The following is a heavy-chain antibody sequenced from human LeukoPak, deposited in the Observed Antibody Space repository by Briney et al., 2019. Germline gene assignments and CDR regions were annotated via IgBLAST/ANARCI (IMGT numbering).Heavy chain of an antibody. CDR2: INHSGST. D-gene: IGHD3-22*01. CDR1: GGSFSGYY. Sequence: SETLSLTCAVYGGSFSGYYWSWIRQPPGKGLEWIGEINHSGSTNYNPSLKSRVTIPVDTSKNQFSLKLSSVTAADTAVYYCASAMIGVPDDAFDTWGQGTMVTVSS. CDR3: ASAMIGVPDDAFDT. J-gene: IGHJ3*02. V-gene: IGHV4-34*01.